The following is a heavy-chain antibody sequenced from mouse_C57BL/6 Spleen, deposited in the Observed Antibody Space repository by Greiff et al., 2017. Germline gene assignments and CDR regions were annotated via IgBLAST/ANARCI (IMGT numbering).Heavy chain of an antibody. V-gene: IGHV1-26*01. J-gene: IGHJ4*01. CDR2: INPNNGGT. CDR1: GYTFTDYY. CDR3: ARGGNYDYYAMDY. Sequence: VQLQQSGPELVKPGASVKISCKASGYTFTDYYMNWVKQSHGKSLEWIGDINPNNGGTSYNQKFKGKATLTVDKSSSTAYMELRSLTSEDSAVYYCARGGNYDYYAMDYWGQGTSGTVSS. D-gene: IGHD2-1*01.